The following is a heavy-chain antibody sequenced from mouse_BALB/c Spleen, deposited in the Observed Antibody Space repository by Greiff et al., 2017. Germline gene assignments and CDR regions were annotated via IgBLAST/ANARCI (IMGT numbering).Heavy chain of an antibody. CDR2: ISSGGST. D-gene: IGHD2-4*01. V-gene: IGHV5-6-5*01. CDR3: ARVYDYDRAWFAY. J-gene: IGHJ3*01. Sequence: EVQRVESGGGLVKPGGSLKLSCAASGFTFSSYAMSWVRQTPEKRLEWVASISSGGSTYYPDSVKGRFTISRDNARNILYLQMSSLRSEDTAMYYCARVYDYDRAWFAYWGQGTLVTVSA. CDR1: GFTFSSYA.